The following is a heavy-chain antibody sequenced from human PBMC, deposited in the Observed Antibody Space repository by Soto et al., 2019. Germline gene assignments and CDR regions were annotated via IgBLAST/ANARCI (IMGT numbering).Heavy chain of an antibody. V-gene: IGHV4-59*01. D-gene: IGHD2-21*01. Sequence: QVRLQESGPGLVKPSETLSLTCTVSGDSISNYFWSWIRQPPGKGLEWIGYIHYTGSTNYNPALKSRLSISVDTSKSQFSLDLNSLTAADTAVYYCARQRIAIEDYYDMDVWGKGTTVTVSS. CDR3: ARQRIAIEDYYDMDV. CDR2: IHYTGST. J-gene: IGHJ6*03. CDR1: GDSISNYF.